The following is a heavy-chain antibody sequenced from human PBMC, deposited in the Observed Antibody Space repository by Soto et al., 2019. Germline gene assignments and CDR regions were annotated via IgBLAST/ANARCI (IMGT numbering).Heavy chain of an antibody. CDR2: ITSSDVT. D-gene: IGHD3-3*01. CDR1: GFTFSTHS. J-gene: IGHJ4*02. CDR3: AKEDDFWSGYYLPRALDY. Sequence: GGSLRLSCAASGFTFSTHSMNWVRQAPGKGLEWISYITSSDVTMYADSVKGRFTISRDNAKNSLYLQMNSLRGEDTAVYYCAKEDDFWSGYYLPRALDYSGQGTLVTVSS. V-gene: IGHV3-48*01.